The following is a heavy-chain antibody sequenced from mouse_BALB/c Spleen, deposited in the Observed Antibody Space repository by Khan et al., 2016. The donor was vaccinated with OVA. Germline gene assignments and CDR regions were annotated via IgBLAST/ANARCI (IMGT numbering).Heavy chain of an antibody. V-gene: IGHV2-6*02. D-gene: IGHD2-3*01. Sequence: QVQLKQSGPGLVAPSQSLSITCTVSGFSLTSYGVHWVRQPPGKGLEWLVVIWSDGSTNYNTVLKSRLSISKDNSKSQVFLKMNSLQTDYTAIYYCARWFDGYSSLYAMDYWGQGTSGTVSS. CDR2: IWSDGST. J-gene: IGHJ4*01. CDR3: ARWFDGYSSLYAMDY. CDR1: GFSLTSYG.